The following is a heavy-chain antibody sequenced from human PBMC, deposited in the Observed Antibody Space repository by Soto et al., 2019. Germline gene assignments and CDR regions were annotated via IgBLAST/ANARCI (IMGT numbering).Heavy chain of an antibody. J-gene: IGHJ4*02. D-gene: IGHD5-18*01. Sequence: APVKVSWEASWYTLTSSAMHWGRQAPGQRLEWMGWINAGNGNTKYSQKFQGRVTITRDTSASTAYMELSSLRSEDTAVYYCARDPGYSYGYNWGQGTLVTVSS. V-gene: IGHV1-3*01. CDR3: ARDPGYSYGYN. CDR1: WYTLTSSA. CDR2: INAGNGNT.